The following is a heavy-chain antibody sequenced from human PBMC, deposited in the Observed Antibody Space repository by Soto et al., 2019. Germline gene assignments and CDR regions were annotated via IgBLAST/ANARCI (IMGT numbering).Heavy chain of an antibody. J-gene: IGHJ4*02. Sequence: ASVKVSGKVSGYSLTEVSMHWVRQAPGEGLEWMGGFDPEDGETIYAQQFQGRVTMTEHTSTDPAYMELSSLRSEDTAVYYCAADPPESIRLSLRWGQGTLVTDS. D-gene: IGHD3-16*02. CDR3: AADPPESIRLSLR. V-gene: IGHV1-24*01. CDR2: FDPEDGET. CDR1: GYSLTEVS.